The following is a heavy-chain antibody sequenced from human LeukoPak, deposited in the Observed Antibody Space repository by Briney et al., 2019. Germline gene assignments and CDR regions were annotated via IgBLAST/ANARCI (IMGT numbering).Heavy chain of an antibody. D-gene: IGHD3-10*01. CDR3: VRLYYYGSGSLAFDL. CDR1: GGSISRHY. CDR2: IYYRGNA. V-gene: IGHV4-59*08. J-gene: IGHJ2*01. Sequence: PSETLSLTCTVSGGSISRHYWSWIRQPPGKGLEWIGYIYYRGNAYYNPSLKSRVTLSVDTSKNQFSLKVSSVTAADTAVYYCVRLYYYGSGSLAFDLWGRGTLVTISS.